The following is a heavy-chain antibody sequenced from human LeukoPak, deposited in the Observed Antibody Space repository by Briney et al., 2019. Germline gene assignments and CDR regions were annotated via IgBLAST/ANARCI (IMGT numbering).Heavy chain of an antibody. CDR2: IGSNGGTI. J-gene: IGHJ4*02. Sequence: GGSLRLSCVVSGFTFSSFAMHWVRQAPGKGLEYVSGIGSNGGTIYYANSVKGRFTISRDNSKNTLYLQMGSLRAEDMAVYYCTRRYYYGSGSYYDYWGQGTLVTVSS. V-gene: IGHV3-64*01. D-gene: IGHD3-10*01. CDR3: TRRYYYGSGSYYDY. CDR1: GFTFSSFA.